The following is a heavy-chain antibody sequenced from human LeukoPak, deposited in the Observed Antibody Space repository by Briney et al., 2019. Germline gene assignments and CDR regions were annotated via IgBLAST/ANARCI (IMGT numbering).Heavy chain of an antibody. CDR2: INPGDSDT. D-gene: IGHD2-2*01. Sequence: GESLKISCKGSGYSFTSYWIGWVRQMPGKGLEWMGIINPGDSDTRYSPSFQGQVTISADKSISTAYLQWSSLKASDTAMYYCARQYCSSTSCPYYYYYMDVWGKGTTVTVSS. J-gene: IGHJ6*03. CDR3: ARQYCSSTSCPYYYYYMDV. CDR1: GYSFTSYW. V-gene: IGHV5-51*01.